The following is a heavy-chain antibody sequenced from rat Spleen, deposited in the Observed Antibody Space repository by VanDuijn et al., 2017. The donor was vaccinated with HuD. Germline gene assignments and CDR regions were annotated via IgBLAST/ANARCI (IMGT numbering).Heavy chain of an antibody. Sequence: EVQLVESGGGLVQPGRSLKLSCAASGFPFSSFAMAWVRQAPKKGLDWVATITSGGSNTYYPDSVKGRFTISRDNAKSTLYLQMDSLRSEDTATYYCAKDLLHTTGIPDYWGQGVMVTVSS. D-gene: IGHD1-9*01. V-gene: IGHV5-25*01. J-gene: IGHJ2*01. CDR3: AKDLLHTTGIPDY. CDR2: ITSGGSNT. CDR1: GFPFSSFA.